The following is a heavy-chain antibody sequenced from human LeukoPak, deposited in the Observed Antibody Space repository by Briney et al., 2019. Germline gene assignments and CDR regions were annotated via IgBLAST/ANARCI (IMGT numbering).Heavy chain of an antibody. V-gene: IGHV3-48*01. J-gene: IGHJ5*02. CDR2: ISRSSSTI. Sequence: PGGSLRLSCAASGFTFSSYSMNWVRQAPGKGLEWVSYISRSSSTIYYADSVKGRFTISRDTSKNTLYLQMNTLRAEDTAVYYCAKEGGSSTWYDGWFDPWGQGTLVTVSS. CDR1: GFTFSSYS. D-gene: IGHD6-13*01. CDR3: AKEGGSSTWYDGWFDP.